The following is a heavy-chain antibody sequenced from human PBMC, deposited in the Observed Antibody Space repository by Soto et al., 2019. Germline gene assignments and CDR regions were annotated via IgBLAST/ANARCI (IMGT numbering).Heavy chain of an antibody. V-gene: IGHV1-18*01. J-gene: IGHJ4*02. CDR3: ARGGGYDGSGTYPFDY. CDR1: GYTFSNYG. D-gene: IGHD3-10*01. Sequence: QVQLVQSGAEVKKPGASVKVSCKTSGYTFSNYGIAWVRQAPGQGLEWMGWISVYSYNTNYAQKLQGRVTMTRDISPSTAYMELRSLISDDTAVYYCARGGGYDGSGTYPFDYWGQGTLVTVSS. CDR2: ISVYSYNT.